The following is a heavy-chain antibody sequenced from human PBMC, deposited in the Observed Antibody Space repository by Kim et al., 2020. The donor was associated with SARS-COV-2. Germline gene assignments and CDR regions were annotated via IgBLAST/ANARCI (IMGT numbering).Heavy chain of an antibody. D-gene: IGHD5-18*01. J-gene: IGHJ6*03. CDR2: INPNSGGT. CDR3: ARVNVDTAMVDIFGVYYYYMDV. V-gene: IGHV1-2*02. CDR1: GYTFTGYY. Sequence: ASVKVSCKASGYTFTGYYMHWVRQAPGQGLEWMGWINPNSGGTNYAQKFQGRVTMTRDTSISTAYMELSRLRSDDTAVYYCARVNVDTAMVDIFGVYYYYMDVWGKGTTVTVSS.